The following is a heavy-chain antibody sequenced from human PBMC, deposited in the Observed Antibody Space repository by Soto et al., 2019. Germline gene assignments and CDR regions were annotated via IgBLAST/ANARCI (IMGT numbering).Heavy chain of an antibody. CDR1: GCTFSKYT. CDR2: IIPIFGAA. D-gene: IGHD2-8*01. J-gene: IGHJ4*02. V-gene: IGHV1-69*13. CDR3: ARDGNGNSLAY. Sequence: SVKVSCKASGCTFSKYTISWVRQAPGQGLEWMAGIIPIFGAAKAAQKFQGRVALTADESTTTAYMELSSLKSDDTAIYYCARDGNGNSLAYWGQGTLVTVSS.